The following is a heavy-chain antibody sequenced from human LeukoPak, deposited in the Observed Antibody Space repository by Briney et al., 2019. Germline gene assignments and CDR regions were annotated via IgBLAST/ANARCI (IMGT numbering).Heavy chain of an antibody. CDR1: GGSISSYN. CDR2: IYYSGST. V-gene: IGHV4-59*01. CDR3: ARDPEGYWFDP. J-gene: IGHJ5*02. Sequence: PSETLSLTCTVSGGSISSYNWSWLRQPPGKGREWIGYIYYSGSTNYNPSLKSRVTISVDTCKNQFSLKLSSVTAAVTVVYYCARDPEGYWFDPWGQGTLVTVSS.